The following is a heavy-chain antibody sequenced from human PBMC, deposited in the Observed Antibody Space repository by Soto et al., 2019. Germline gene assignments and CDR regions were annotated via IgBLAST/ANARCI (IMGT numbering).Heavy chain of an antibody. Sequence: QVQLVQSGAEVKKPGSSVKVSCKASGGAFSSYTISWVRQAPGQGLEWMGRIIPILGIANYAQKFQGRVTITADKSPRTAYMERSSLRSEDTAVYYCARRSGGYGFLDYGGQGTLVTVSS. D-gene: IGHD1-26*01. CDR3: ARRSGGYGFLDY. CDR2: IIPILGIA. V-gene: IGHV1-69*02. CDR1: GGAFSSYT. J-gene: IGHJ4*02.